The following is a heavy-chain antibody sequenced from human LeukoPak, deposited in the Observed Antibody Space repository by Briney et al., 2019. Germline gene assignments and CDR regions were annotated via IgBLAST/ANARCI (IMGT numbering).Heavy chain of an antibody. CDR1: GFTFSSYS. J-gene: IGHJ4*02. V-gene: IGHV3-21*01. CDR3: ARDKR. Sequence: GGSLRLSCAASGFTFSSYSMNWVRQAPGKGLEWVSSISSSSGYIYYADSVKGRFTISRDNAKNSLYLQMNSLRAEDTAVYYCARDKRWGQGTLVTVSS. CDR2: ISSSSGYI.